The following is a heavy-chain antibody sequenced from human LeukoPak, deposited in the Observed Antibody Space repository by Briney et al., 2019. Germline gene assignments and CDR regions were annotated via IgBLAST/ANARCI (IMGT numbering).Heavy chain of an antibody. CDR3: AATKTFDY. D-gene: IGHD1-26*01. J-gene: IGHJ4*02. Sequence: QPGGSLRLSCAASGFTFSSYAVSWVRQAPGKGLEWVAVISYDGSNKHYVDSVKGRFTISRDNSKNTVHLQMNSLRVEDTAVYYCAATKTFDYWGQGTLVTVSS. CDR2: ISYDGSNK. CDR1: GFTFSSYA. V-gene: IGHV3-30*04.